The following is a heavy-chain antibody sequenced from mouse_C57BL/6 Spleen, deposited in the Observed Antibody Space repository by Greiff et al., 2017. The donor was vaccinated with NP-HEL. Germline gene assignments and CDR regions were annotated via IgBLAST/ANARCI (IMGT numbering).Heavy chain of an antibody. J-gene: IGHJ4*01. CDR2: IDPSGSYT. V-gene: IGHV1-50*01. Sequence: QVQLQQPGAELVKPGASVKLSCKASGYTFTSYWMQWVKQRPGQGLEWIGEIDPSGSYTNYNQKFKGKATLTVDTSSSTAYMQLSSLTSEDSAVYYCARRLGRYYYAMDYWGQGTSVTVSS. CDR1: GYTFTSYW. CDR3: ARRLGRYYYAMDY. D-gene: IGHD4-1*01.